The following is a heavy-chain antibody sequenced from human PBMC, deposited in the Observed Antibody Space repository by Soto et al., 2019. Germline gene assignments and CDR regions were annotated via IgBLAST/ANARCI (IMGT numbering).Heavy chain of an antibody. V-gene: IGHV4-61*01. CDR1: DGSIRSDTHY. J-gene: IGHJ6*02. CDR2: IYSSGST. CDR3: ARFVRSCSGTTCYTRADV. D-gene: IGHD2-2*02. Sequence: SETQSHTWTVSDGSIRSDTHYWIWILQTPGKRLEWIGFIYSSGSTNYNPSLKSRVTMSVDTSKNQFSLKLRSVIVADTAVYHCARFVRSCSGTTCYTRADVWGQGTTVTVS.